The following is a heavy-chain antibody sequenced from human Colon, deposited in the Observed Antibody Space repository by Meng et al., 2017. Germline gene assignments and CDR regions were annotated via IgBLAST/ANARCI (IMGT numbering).Heavy chain of an antibody. Sequence: SETLSLTCAVYGGSFSGYYWSWIRQPPGKGLGWIGEINHSGSTNYNPSLTSRVTISVDTSKNQFSLKLRSVTAADKAVYYCARGEDCSSTSCYGWFDLWAQGTLVTVSS. CDR3: ARGEDCSSTSCYGWFDL. D-gene: IGHD2-2*01. V-gene: IGHV4-34*01. CDR1: GGSFSGYY. J-gene: IGHJ5*02. CDR2: INHSGST.